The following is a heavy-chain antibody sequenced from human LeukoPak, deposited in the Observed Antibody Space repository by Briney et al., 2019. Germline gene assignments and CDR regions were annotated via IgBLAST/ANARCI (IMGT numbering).Heavy chain of an antibody. CDR2: INPNSGGT. J-gene: IGHJ4*02. CDR1: GYTFTDYS. V-gene: IGHV1-2*02. D-gene: IGHD3-22*01. CDR3: ARDAVKGYYDTSAYDF. Sequence: VKVSCKASGYTFTDYSMHWVRQAPGQGLEWMGWINPNSGGTNYAQKFQGRVTMTRDTSISTAYMELSRLRSDDTAVYYCARDAVKGYYDTSAYDFWGQGTLVTVSS.